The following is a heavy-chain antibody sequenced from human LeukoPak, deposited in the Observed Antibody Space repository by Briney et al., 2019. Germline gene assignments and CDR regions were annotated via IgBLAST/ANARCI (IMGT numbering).Heavy chain of an antibody. CDR2: IYNSGST. CDR1: GGSISSNN. D-gene: IGHD6-19*01. CDR3: ARGEYSSGFTGAFDI. J-gene: IGHJ3*02. Sequence: SETLSVTSTVSGGSISSNNWSWMPQTAGKGRECVGQIYNSGSTNYHHSLKSRVNMSVDASKNQVSLKLSSVTAADTAVYYCARGEYSSGFTGAFDIWGQGTMVTVSS. V-gene: IGHV4-4*07.